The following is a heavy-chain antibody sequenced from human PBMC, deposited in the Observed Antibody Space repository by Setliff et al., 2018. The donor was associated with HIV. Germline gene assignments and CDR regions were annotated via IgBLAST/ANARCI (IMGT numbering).Heavy chain of an antibody. CDR3: ARRYSEDSGYGPRYFDY. V-gene: IGHV5-51*01. CDR2: IYPDDSDT. J-gene: IGHJ4*02. D-gene: IGHD3-22*01. CDR1: GYSFTSYW. Sequence: PGESLKISCRGSGYSFTSYWIGWVRQMPGKGLEWMGIIYPDDSDTRYRSSFEGQVTMSADKSITTAYLQWSSLKASDTAMYYCARRYSEDSGYGPRYFDYWGQGTLVTVSS.